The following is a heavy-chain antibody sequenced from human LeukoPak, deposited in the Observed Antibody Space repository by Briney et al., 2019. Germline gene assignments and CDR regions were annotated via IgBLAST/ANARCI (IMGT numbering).Heavy chain of an antibody. V-gene: IGHV4-61*02. CDR2: IYTSGST. CDR1: GGSISSGSYY. D-gene: IGHD4-17*01. Sequence: SQTLSLTCTVSGGSISSGSYYWSWIRQPAGKGLEWIGRIYTSGSTNSNPSLKSRVTISVDTSKNQFSLKLSSVTAADTAVYYCAREYGDFDYWGQGTLVTVSS. CDR3: AREYGDFDY. J-gene: IGHJ4*02.